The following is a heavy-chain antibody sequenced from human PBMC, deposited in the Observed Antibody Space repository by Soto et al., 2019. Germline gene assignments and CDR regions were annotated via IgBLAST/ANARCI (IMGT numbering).Heavy chain of an antibody. V-gene: IGHV4-4*02. CDR3: ATPTVTTLLYGMDV. Sequence: SDTLSLTCAVSGFSISSSNWWSWVRQPPGKGLEWIGEIYHSGSTNYNPSLKSRVTISVDKSKNQFSLKLSSVTAADTAVYYCATPTVTTLLYGMDVWGQGTTVTVSS. CDR1: GFSISSSNW. D-gene: IGHD4-17*01. CDR2: IYHSGST. J-gene: IGHJ6*02.